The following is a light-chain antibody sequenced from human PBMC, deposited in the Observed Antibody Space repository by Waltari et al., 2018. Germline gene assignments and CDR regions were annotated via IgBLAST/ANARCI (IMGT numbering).Light chain of an antibody. V-gene: IGLV2-14*02. CDR1: TSDVGSYDL. CDR2: EVF. CDR3: QSYDSSLSVL. Sequence: QSALTQPASVSGTPGQSITISCSGTTSDVGSYDLVSWYQQHPGEAPKLLICEVFKRPPDTSSRFSGAKSGSTASLTISGLQPEDEADYYCQSYDSSLSVLFGGGTKLTVL. J-gene: IGLJ2*01.